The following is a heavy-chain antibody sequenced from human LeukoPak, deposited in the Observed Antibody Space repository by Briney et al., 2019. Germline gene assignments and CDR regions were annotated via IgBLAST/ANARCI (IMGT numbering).Heavy chain of an antibody. D-gene: IGHD6-6*01. CDR2: INHSGST. Sequence: PSETLSLTCTVYGGSFSGYYWSWLRQPPGKGLEWIGEINHSGSTNYNPSLKSRVTISVDSSKDQFSLKLSSVTAADTAVYYCARRYSSSSFNWFDPWGQGTLATVSS. CDR1: GGSFSGYY. CDR3: ARRYSSSSFNWFDP. J-gene: IGHJ5*02. V-gene: IGHV4-34*01.